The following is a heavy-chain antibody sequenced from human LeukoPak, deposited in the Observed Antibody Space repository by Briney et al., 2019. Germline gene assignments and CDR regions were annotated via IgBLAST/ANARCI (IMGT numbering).Heavy chain of an antibody. CDR2: IYYSGST. D-gene: IGHD2-8*01. CDR1: GGSISSYY. V-gene: IGHV4-59*01. CDR3: ARTPLDDCTNGVCYHWGVGYFDY. J-gene: IGHJ4*02. Sequence: SETLSLTCTVSGGSISSYYWSWIRQPPGKGLEWIGYIYYSGSTNHNPSLKSRVTISVDTSKNQFSLKLSSVTAADTAVYYCARTPLDDCTNGVCYHWGVGYFDYWGQGTLVTVSS.